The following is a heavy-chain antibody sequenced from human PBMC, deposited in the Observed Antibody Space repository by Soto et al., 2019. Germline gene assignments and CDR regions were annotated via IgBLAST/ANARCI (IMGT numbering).Heavy chain of an antibody. CDR3: ARQQGSYYFDY. V-gene: IGHV3-33*01. J-gene: IGHJ4*02. CDR1: GFTFSSYG. CDR2: IWYDGSKK. Sequence: GGSVRLSCAASGFTFSSYGIHWVRQAPGKGLEWVAVIWYDGSKKYYADSVKGRFTISRDNSKNTLYLQMNSLRAEDTAVYYCARQQGSYYFDYWGQGALVTVSS. D-gene: IGHD1-26*01.